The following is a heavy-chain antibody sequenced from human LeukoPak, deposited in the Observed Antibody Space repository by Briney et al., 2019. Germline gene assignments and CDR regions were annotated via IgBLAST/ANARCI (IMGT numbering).Heavy chain of an antibody. J-gene: IGHJ4*02. CDR2: ISSNGGDT. V-gene: IGHV3-64D*06. CDR1: GFTFSDSA. CDR3: VKKGPFTMIEGFDY. D-gene: IGHD3-22*01. Sequence: GGSLRLSCSASGFTFSDSAMRWVRQAPGKGLEYVSAISSNGGDTFYADSVKGRFTISRDNSKNTLYLQMSSLRAEDTAVYYCVKKGPFTMIEGFDYWGQGTLVTVSS.